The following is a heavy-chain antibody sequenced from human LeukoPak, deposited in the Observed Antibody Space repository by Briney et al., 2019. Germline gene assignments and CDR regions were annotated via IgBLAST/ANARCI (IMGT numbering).Heavy chain of an antibody. CDR2: ISYDGNSK. V-gene: IGHV3-30-3*01. CDR1: GFTFNNYW. CDR3: ARDSSSGWYGEIDY. Sequence: GGSLRLSCAASGFTFNNYWMHCVRQAPGKGLEWVAVISYDGNSKYYADSVKGRFTISRDKSKNTLYLQMNSLRGEDTAVYYCARDSSSGWYGEIDYWGQGTLVTVSS. J-gene: IGHJ4*02. D-gene: IGHD6-19*01.